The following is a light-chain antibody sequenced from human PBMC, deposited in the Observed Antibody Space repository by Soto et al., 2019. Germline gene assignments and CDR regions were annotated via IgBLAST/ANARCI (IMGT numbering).Light chain of an antibody. J-gene: IGKJ4*01. CDR1: RGLSNF. CDR3: QKYNTAPLT. Sequence: DTQMTQSPSSLSASVGDRVTITCRASRGLSNFLAWYQQKPGKVPKLLIYAASTLQSGVPPRFSGSGSGTDFTLTINGLQSEDVATYYCQKYNTAPLTFGGGTKVEIK. CDR2: AAS. V-gene: IGKV1-27*01.